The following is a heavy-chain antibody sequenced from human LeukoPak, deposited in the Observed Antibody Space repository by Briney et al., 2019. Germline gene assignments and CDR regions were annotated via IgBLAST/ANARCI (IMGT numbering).Heavy chain of an antibody. CDR3: ARDLGNSGWYTFDY. D-gene: IGHD6-19*01. J-gene: IGHJ4*02. V-gene: IGHV6-1*01. CDR2: TYYRSKWYN. CDR1: GDSVSSNSAA. Sequence: SQTLSLTCAISGDSVSSNSAAWTWIRQSPSRGLEWLGRTYYRSKWYNDYAESMKGRITINSDTSKNQFSLQLNPVTPEDTAVYYCARDLGNSGWYTFDYWGQGTLVTVSS.